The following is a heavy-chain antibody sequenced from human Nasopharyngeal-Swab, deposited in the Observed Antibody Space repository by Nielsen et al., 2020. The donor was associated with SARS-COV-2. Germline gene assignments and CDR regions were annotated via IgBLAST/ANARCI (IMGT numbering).Heavy chain of an antibody. J-gene: IGHJ5*02. CDR3: ARGGDIVATIHLIWFDP. V-gene: IGHV1-3*01. Sequence: KFQGRVTITRDTSASTAYMELSSLRSEDTAVYYCARGGDIVATIHLIWFDPWGQGTLVTVSS. D-gene: IGHD5-12*01.